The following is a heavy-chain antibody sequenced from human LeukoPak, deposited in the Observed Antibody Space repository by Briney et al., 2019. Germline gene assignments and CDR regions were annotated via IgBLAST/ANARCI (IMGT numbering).Heavy chain of an antibody. Sequence: GSLRLSCAASGFTFSSYSMNWVRQAPGKGLEWVSYISSSGSTIYYADSVKGRFTISRDNAKNSLYLQMNSLRAEDTAVYYCAREATPSSEDAFDIWGQGTMVTVSS. D-gene: IGHD3-10*01. CDR3: AREATPSSEDAFDI. V-gene: IGHV3-48*01. CDR2: ISSSGSTI. J-gene: IGHJ3*02. CDR1: GFTFSSYS.